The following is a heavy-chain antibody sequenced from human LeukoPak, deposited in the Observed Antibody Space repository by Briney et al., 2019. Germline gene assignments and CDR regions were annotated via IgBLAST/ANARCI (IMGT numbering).Heavy chain of an antibody. CDR3: AEGGGSDAFDI. CDR2: LSDSGDRT. J-gene: IGHJ3*02. CDR1: GFTFRNYA. D-gene: IGHD3-16*01. V-gene: IGHV3-23*01. Sequence: GGSLRLSCAASGFTFRNYAMSWVRQAPGKGLEWVSALSDSGDRTYYADSVKGRFTISRDNSRNTLYLQMNSLKAEDTAVFYCAEGGGSDAFDIWGQGTMVTVSS.